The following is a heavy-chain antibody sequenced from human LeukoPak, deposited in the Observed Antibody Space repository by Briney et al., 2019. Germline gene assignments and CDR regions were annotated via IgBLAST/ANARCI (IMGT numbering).Heavy chain of an antibody. CDR3: ARAGLSIAAAGNFDY. CDR1: GYTFTSYG. V-gene: IGHV1-18*01. D-gene: IGHD6-13*01. Sequence: ASVKVSCKASGYTFTSYGISWVRQAPGQGLEWMGWISAYNGNTNYAQKLQGRVTMTTDTSTSTAYMELRSLRSDDTAVYYCARAGLSIAAAGNFDYWGQGTLVTVSS. J-gene: IGHJ4*02. CDR2: ISAYNGNT.